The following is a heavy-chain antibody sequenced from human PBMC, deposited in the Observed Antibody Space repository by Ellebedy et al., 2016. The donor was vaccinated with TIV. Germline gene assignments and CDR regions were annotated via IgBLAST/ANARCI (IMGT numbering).Heavy chain of an antibody. CDR1: GYTFTTYD. J-gene: IGHJ4*02. Sequence: AASVKVSCKASGYTFTTYDINWVRQAPGQGLEWVGRMNPNSGKTDYAQKFQTRITLTRDTSVSTAYLELSSLMSEDTAMYYCARGGPAASTSFDYWGQGALVTVSS. CDR2: MNPNSGKT. CDR3: ARGGPAASTSFDY. V-gene: IGHV1-8*01. D-gene: IGHD5/OR15-5a*01.